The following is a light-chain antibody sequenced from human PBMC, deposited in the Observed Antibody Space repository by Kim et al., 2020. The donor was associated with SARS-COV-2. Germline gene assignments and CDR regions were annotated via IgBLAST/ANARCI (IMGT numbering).Light chain of an antibody. J-gene: IGKJ3*01. Sequence: VSPRERATLFCRASQSLNNKVAWYQQKPGQAPRLLIQDASTRATGIPARFSGSGSGTDFTLTISSLQSEDFAVYYCQHYSKWPFTFGPGTKVDIK. CDR2: DAS. V-gene: IGKV3-15*01. CDR1: QSLNNK. CDR3: QHYSKWPFT.